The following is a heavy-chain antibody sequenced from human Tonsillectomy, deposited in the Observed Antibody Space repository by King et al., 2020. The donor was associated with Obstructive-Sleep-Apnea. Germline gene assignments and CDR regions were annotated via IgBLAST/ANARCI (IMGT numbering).Heavy chain of an antibody. CDR1: GYTFTSYA. Sequence: QLVQSGAEVKKPGASVKVSCKASGYTFTSYAMHWVRQAPGQRLEWMGWINAGNGNTKYSQKFQGRVTITRDTSASTAYMELSSLRSEDTAVYYCARDPGASRTGPRVAEFDYWGQGTLVTVSS. CDR3: ARDPGASRTGPRVAEFDY. J-gene: IGHJ4*02. D-gene: IGHD6-13*01. V-gene: IGHV1-3*01. CDR2: INAGNGNT.